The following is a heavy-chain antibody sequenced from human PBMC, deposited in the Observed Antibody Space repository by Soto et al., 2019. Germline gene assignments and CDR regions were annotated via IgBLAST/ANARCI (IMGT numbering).Heavy chain of an antibody. CDR1: GLTFSSYA. V-gene: IGHV3-23*01. CDR3: AKDRGRGYDS. CDR2: ISGSGGST. D-gene: IGHD5-12*01. J-gene: IGHJ4*02. Sequence: GGSLRLSCAASGLTFSSYAMSWVRQAPGKGLEWVSGISGSGGSTHYADSVKGRFTISRDNSKNTLYLQMNSLRAEDTAVYYCAKDRGRGYDSWGQGTLVTVSS.